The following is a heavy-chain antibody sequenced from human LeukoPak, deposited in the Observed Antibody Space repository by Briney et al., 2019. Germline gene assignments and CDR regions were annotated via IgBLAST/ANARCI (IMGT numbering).Heavy chain of an antibody. J-gene: IGHJ4*02. CDR1: GFTFSSYA. CDR2: ISYDGSNK. V-gene: IGHV3-30-3*01. D-gene: IGHD6-13*01. Sequence: GGSLRLSCAASGFTFSSYAMHWVRQAPGKGLEWVAVISYDGSNKYYADSVKGRFTISRDNSKNTLYLQMNSLRAEDTAVYYRARATLAAAGDYYFDYWGQGTLVTVSS. CDR3: ARATLAAAGDYYFDY.